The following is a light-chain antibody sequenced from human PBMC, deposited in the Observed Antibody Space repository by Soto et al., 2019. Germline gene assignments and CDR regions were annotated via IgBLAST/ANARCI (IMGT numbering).Light chain of an antibody. J-gene: IGLJ3*02. V-gene: IGLV1-40*01. CDR2: GNI. Sequence: QSVLTQPPSVSGAPGQRVTISCTGSSSNIGAGYDVPWYQQLPGTAPKLLIYGNINRPSGVPDRFSGSKSGTSASLAITGLQAEDETDYYCQSYDSSLSSWVFGGGTKVTVL. CDR1: SSNIGAGYD. CDR3: QSYDSSLSSWV.